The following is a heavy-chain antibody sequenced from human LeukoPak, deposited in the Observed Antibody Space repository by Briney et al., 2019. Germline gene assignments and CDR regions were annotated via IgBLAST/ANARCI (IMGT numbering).Heavy chain of an antibody. CDR1: GFTFSDHY. CDR3: ARGHWGLDS. D-gene: IGHD7-27*01. Sequence: GGSLRLSCAASGFTFSDHYMSWIRQAPGKGLEWVSYISHTGTTMYYADSVKGRFTLSRDNARNSLYLQMNSLRAEDTAVYYCARGHWGLDSWGQGTLVPVSS. J-gene: IGHJ4*02. CDR2: ISHTGTTM. V-gene: IGHV3-11*04.